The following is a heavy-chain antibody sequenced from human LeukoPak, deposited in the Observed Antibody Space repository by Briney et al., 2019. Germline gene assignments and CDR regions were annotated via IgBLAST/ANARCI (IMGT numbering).Heavy chain of an antibody. CDR2: ITHSGST. CDR3: ATSEATAGSYFDR. CDR1: GGSISSGGYS. D-gene: IGHD2-2*01. V-gene: IGHV4-30-2*01. Sequence: SQTLSLTCAVSGGSISSGGYSWSWIRPPPRRGLEWVGYITHSGSTYYHPSLNSRVTISVDSSKNQFSLKLSSVTAADTAVYYCATSEATAGSYFDRWGRGTLVTVSS. J-gene: IGHJ2*01.